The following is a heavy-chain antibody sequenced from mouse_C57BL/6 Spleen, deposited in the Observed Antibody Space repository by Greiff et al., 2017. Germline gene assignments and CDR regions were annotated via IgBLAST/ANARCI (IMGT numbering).Heavy chain of an antibody. CDR2: IHPTSGST. CDR1: GYTFTSYW. CDR3: AREPYYRNYGYAMDD. V-gene: IGHV1-64*01. Sequence: QVQLQQPGAELVKPGASVKLSCKASGYTFTSYWMHWVKQRPGQGLEWIGMIHPTSGSTNYNEKFKSKATLTVDKSSSTAYMQLSSLTSEDSAVYYGAREPYYRNYGYAMDDGGKGTSVTASS. J-gene: IGHJ4*01. D-gene: IGHD2-5*01.